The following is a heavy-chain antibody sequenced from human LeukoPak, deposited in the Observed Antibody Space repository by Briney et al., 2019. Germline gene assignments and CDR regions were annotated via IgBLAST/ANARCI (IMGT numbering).Heavy chain of an antibody. CDR3: AKDPMVRGVFDY. J-gene: IGHJ4*02. CDR1: GFTFSSYA. D-gene: IGHD3-10*01. Sequence: GGSLRLSCAASGFTFSSYAMSWVRQAPGKGLEWVSAISGSGGSTYYADSVKGRFTISRDNSKNTLYLQMNRLRAEDTAVYYCAKDPMVRGVFDYWGQGTLVTVSS. CDR2: ISGSGGST. V-gene: IGHV3-23*01.